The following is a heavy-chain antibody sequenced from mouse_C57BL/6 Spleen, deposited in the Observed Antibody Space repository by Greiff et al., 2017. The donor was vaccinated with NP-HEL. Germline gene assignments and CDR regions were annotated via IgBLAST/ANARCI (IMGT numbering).Heavy chain of an antibody. Sequence: QVQLQQPGAELVMPGASVKLSCKASGYTFTSYWMHWVKQRPGQGLEWIGEIDPSDSYTNYNQKFKGKSTLTVDKSSSTAYMQLSSLTSEDSAVYYCARRVTNYAMDYWGQGTSVTVSS. D-gene: IGHD2-1*01. V-gene: IGHV1-69*01. J-gene: IGHJ4*01. CDR1: GYTFTSYW. CDR3: ARRVTNYAMDY. CDR2: IDPSDSYT.